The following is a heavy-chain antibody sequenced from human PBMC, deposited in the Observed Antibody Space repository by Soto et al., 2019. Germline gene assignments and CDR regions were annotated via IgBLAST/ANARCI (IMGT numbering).Heavy chain of an antibody. Sequence: PGGSLRLSCKAAEFAFSIYAVICFREAQGKGLDCLSAISGSGGSTYYADSVKGRFTISRDNSKNTLYLQMNSLRAEDTAVYYCAKDREGYCSGGSCYGQNWFDPWGQGTLVTVSS. V-gene: IGHV3-23*01. J-gene: IGHJ5*02. CDR2: ISGSGGST. CDR1: EFAFSIYA. CDR3: AKDREGYCSGGSCYGQNWFDP. D-gene: IGHD2-15*01.